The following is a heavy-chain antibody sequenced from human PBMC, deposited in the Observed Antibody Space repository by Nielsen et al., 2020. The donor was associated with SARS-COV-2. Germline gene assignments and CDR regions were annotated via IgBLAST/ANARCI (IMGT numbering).Heavy chain of an antibody. CDR3: AKGGVGYSYDTNWFDP. V-gene: IGHV3-9*01. J-gene: IGHJ5*02. CDR1: GFTFDDYA. CDR2: ISWNSGSI. Sequence: GGSLRLSCVVSGFTFDDYAMHWVRQAPGKGLEWVSGISWNSGSIGYADSVKGRFTISRDNSKNTLYLQMNSLRAEDTALYYCAKGGVGYSYDTNWFDPWGQGTLVTVSS. D-gene: IGHD5-18*01.